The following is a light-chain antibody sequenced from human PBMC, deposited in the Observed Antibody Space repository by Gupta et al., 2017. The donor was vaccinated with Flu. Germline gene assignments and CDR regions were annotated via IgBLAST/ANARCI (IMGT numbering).Light chain of an antibody. CDR2: GAS. CDR3: QQYGSSPPT. J-gene: IGKJ1*01. V-gene: IGKV3-20*01. Sequence: EILLTQSPGTLSLSPGERATLSCRASQSVSSSYLAWYQQKPGQAPRLLIYGASSRATGIPDRFSGSGXGTDFTLTXSRLEPEDFAVYYCQQYGSSPPTFGXGTKVEIK. CDR1: QSVSSSY.